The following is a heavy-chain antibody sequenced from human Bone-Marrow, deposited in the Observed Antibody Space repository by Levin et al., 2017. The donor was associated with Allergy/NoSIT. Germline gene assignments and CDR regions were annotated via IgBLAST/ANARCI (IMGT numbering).Heavy chain of an antibody. CDR2: ISYDGSNK. CDR1: GFTFSSYA. J-gene: IGHJ4*02. D-gene: IGHD6-13*01. Sequence: GGSLRLSCAASGFTFSSYAMHWVRQAPGKGLEWVAVISYDGSNKYYADSVKGRFTISRDNSKNTLYLQMNSLRAEDTAVYYCARCAQEGAAAGVIDYWGQGTLVTVSS. V-gene: IGHV3-30-3*01. CDR3: ARCAQEGAAAGVIDY.